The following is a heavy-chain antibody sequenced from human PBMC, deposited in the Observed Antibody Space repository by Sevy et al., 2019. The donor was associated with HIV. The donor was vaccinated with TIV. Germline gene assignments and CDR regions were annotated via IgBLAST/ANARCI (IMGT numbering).Heavy chain of an antibody. CDR3: ARGYSNYLIDY. CDR1: GFTFSSYS. J-gene: IGHJ4*02. D-gene: IGHD4-4*01. V-gene: IGHV3-21*01. CDR2: ISSSSSYR. Sequence: GGSLRLSCAASGFTFSSYSMNWVRQAPGKGLEWVSSISSSSSYRYYAAPVKGRLTMSRDNAKTSLFLQMNSLRAEDTAVYYCARGYSNYLIDYWGQGTLVTVSS.